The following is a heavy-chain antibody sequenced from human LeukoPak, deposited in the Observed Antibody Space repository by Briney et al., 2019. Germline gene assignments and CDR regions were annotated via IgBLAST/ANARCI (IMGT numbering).Heavy chain of an antibody. CDR1: GYTFTSYA. CDR3: ARGYYDFWSGYYTGGLEVFDY. CDR2: INTNTGNP. D-gene: IGHD3-3*01. Sequence: SVKVSCKASGYTFTSYAMNWVRQAPGQGLEWMGWINTNTGNPTYAQGFTGRFVFSLDTSVSTAYLQISSLKAEDTAVYYCARGYYDFWSGYYTGGLEVFDYWGQGTLVTVSS. V-gene: IGHV7-4-1*02. J-gene: IGHJ4*02.